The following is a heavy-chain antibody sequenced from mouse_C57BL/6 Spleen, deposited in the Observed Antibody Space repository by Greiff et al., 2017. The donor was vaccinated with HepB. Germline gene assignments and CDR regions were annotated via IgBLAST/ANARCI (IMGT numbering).Heavy chain of an antibody. V-gene: IGHV5-17*01. Sequence: VQLKESGGGLVKPGGSLKLSCAASGFTFSDYGMHWVRQAPEKGLEWVAYISSGSSTIYYADTVKGRFTISRDNAKNTLFLQMTSLRSEDTAMYYCAREGTAQATFAYWGQRTLVTVSA. D-gene: IGHD3-2*02. CDR3: AREGTAQATFAY. CDR2: ISSGSSTI. J-gene: IGHJ3*01. CDR1: GFTFSDYG.